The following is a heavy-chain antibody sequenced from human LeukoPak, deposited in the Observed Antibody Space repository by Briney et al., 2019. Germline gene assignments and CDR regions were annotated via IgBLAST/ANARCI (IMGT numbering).Heavy chain of an antibody. D-gene: IGHD6-13*01. CDR3: TRGTSEDSSWYDC. J-gene: IGHJ5*01. Sequence: ASVKVSCKASGYTFTSYDINWVRQATGQGLEWMGWMNPNSGNTGYAQKFQGRVTITRNTSISTAYMELSSLRSEDTAVYYCTRGTSEDSSWYDCWGQGTLVTVSS. CDR1: GYTFTSYD. CDR2: MNPNSGNT. V-gene: IGHV1-8*03.